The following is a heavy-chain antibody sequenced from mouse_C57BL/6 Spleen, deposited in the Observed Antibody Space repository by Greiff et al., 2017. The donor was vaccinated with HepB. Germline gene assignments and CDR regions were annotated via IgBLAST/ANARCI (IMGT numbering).Heavy chain of an antibody. D-gene: IGHD1-1*02. CDR2: INPNNGGT. CDR3: ARLTGSVPFDY. CDR1: GYTFTDYN. V-gene: IGHV1-18*01. Sequence: VQLKESGPELVKPGASVKIPCKASGYTFTDYNMDWVKQSHGKSLEWIGDINPNNGGTIYNQKFKGKATLTVDKSSSTAYMELRSLTSEDTAVYYCARLTGSVPFDYWGKGTTLTVSS. J-gene: IGHJ2*01.